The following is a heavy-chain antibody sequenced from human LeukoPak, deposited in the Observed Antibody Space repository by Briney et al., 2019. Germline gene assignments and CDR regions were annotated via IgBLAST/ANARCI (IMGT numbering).Heavy chain of an antibody. V-gene: IGHV3-33*01. Sequence: GGSLRLSCAASGFTFSSYGVHWVRQAPGKGLEWVAVIWYDGSNKYYADSVKGRFTISRDNSKNTLYLQMNSLRAEDTAVYYCARESEYCNSTSCSERYYYYGMDVWGQGTTVTVSS. CDR3: ARESEYCNSTSCSERYYYYGMDV. CDR2: IWYDGSNK. D-gene: IGHD2-2*01. J-gene: IGHJ6*02. CDR1: GFTFSSYG.